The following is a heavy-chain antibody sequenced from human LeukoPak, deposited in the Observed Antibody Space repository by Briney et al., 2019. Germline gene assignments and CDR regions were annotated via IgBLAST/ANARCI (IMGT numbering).Heavy chain of an antibody. V-gene: IGHV3-7*01. Sequence: PGGSLRLSCAASGFTFSRYWMTWVRPSPGKGVEWVANINQDGREKYYGDSVTGRFTNSRDNAENSLFLQMNSLRADDTGVYYCARAREAPANVFPDHWGQGVVVTVSS. CDR3: ARAREAPANVFPDH. D-gene: IGHD2-15*01. CDR2: INQDGREK. CDR1: GFTFSRYW. J-gene: IGHJ4*02.